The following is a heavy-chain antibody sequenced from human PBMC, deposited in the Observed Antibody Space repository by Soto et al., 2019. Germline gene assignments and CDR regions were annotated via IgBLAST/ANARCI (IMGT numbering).Heavy chain of an antibody. J-gene: IGHJ4*02. D-gene: IGHD1-26*01. CDR1: AFSFRHYA. CDR3: ARVLRGRGSSTFDF. V-gene: IGHV3-30*03. CDR2: ISFDGSDK. Sequence: QVHLVESGGGVVQPGRSLRLSCVASAFSFRHYAMHWVRQAPGKGLEWVAIISFDGSDKYYADSVKGRFTISRDNSKNTLHLQMNNLRPEDTGLYYCARVLRGRGSSTFDFWGQGTLVTVSS.